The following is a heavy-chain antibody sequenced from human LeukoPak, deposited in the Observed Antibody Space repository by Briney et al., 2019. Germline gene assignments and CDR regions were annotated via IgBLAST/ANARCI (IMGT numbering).Heavy chain of an antibody. J-gene: IGHJ4*02. CDR3: AKQTGSGLFILP. CDR2: IYYSGST. Sequence: PSETLSLTCTVSGGSISSYYWSWIRQPPGKGLEWIGYIYYSGSTNYNPSLKSRVTISVDTSKNQFSLKLTSVTAADTAVYYCAKQTGSGLFILPGGQGTLVTVSS. V-gene: IGHV4-59*08. D-gene: IGHD3/OR15-3a*01. CDR1: GGSISSYY.